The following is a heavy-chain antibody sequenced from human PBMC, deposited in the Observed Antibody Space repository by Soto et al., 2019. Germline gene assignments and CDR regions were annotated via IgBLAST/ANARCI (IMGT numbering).Heavy chain of an antibody. CDR2: ISAYNGNT. CDR1: GYTFTSYG. V-gene: IGHV1-18*01. CDR3: ARDYGSSGWYKVFDY. D-gene: IGHD6-19*01. Sequence: ASVKVSCKASGYTFTSYGISWVRQAPGQGLEWMGWISAYNGNTNYAQKLQGRVTMTTDTSTSTAYMELRSLRSDDTAVYYCARDYGSSGWYKVFDYWGQGTLVTVSS. J-gene: IGHJ4*02.